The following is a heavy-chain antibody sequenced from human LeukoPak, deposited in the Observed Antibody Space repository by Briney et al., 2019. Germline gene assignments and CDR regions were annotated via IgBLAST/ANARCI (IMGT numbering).Heavy chain of an antibody. D-gene: IGHD2-15*01. V-gene: IGHV3-15*01. J-gene: IGHJ6*02. CDR1: GFTFSNVW. Sequence: GGSLRLSCAASGFTFSNVWMTWVRQAPGKGLEWVGHIKSKTDGGTTDYAAPVKGRFTISRDDSKNTLYLQMNSLRAEDTAVYYCTRRYCSGGSCYYYGMDVWGQGTTVTVSS. CDR2: IKSKTDGGTT. CDR3: TRRYCSGGSCYYYGMDV.